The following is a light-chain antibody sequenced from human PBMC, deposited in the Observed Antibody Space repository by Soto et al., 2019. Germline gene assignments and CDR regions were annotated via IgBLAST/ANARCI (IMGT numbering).Light chain of an antibody. CDR3: QQSYSTPYT. V-gene: IGKV1-39*01. J-gene: IGKJ2*01. CDR2: AAS. Sequence: EIQMTQSPSSLSASVGDRVTITCRASQSISSYLNWYQQKPGKAPKLLIYAASSLQSGVPSRFSGSGSGTDFTLTISTLQPEFSATYYCQQSYSTPYTFGRGTKLEIK. CDR1: QSISSY.